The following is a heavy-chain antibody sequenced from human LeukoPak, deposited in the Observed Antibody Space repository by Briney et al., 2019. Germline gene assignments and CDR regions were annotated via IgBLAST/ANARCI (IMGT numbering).Heavy chain of an antibody. CDR2: IRYDGSNK. CDR1: GFTFSSYG. D-gene: IGHD3-22*01. J-gene: IGHJ4*02. Sequence: PGGSLRLSCAASGFTFSSYGMHWVRQAPGKGLEWVTFIRYDGSNKYYADSVKGRFTISRDNSKNTVYLQMNSLRAEDTALYYCAKQKTYYYDSNEMYYFDYWGQGTLVTVSS. CDR3: AKQKTYYYDSNEMYYFDY. V-gene: IGHV3-30*02.